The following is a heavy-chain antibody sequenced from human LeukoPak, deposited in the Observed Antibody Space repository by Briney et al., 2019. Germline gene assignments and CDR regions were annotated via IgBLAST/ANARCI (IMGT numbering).Heavy chain of an antibody. CDR1: GYTFTSSG. Sequence: ASVKVSCKASGYTFTSSGISWVRQAPGQGLEWMGWISAYNGNTNYAQKLQGRVTMTTDTSTSTAYMELRSLRSDDTAVYYCARLTRDSSGYPIDYWGQGTLVTVSS. CDR2: ISAYNGNT. CDR3: ARLTRDSSGYPIDY. V-gene: IGHV1-18*01. D-gene: IGHD3-22*01. J-gene: IGHJ4*02.